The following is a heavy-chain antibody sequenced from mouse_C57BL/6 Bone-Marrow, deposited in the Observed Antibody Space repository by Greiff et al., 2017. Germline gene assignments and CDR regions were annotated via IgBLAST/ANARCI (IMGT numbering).Heavy chain of an antibody. CDR2: INPNNGGT. J-gene: IGHJ2*01. CDR1: GYTFTDYN. D-gene: IGHD1-1*01. Sequence: VQLQQSGPELVKPGASVKMSCKASGYTFTDYNMHWVKQSHGKSLEWIGDINPNNGGTSYNQKFKGKATLTVNKSSSTAYMELRSLTSEDSAVYYCARRGRKDYGSSFDYWGQGTTLTVSS. V-gene: IGHV1-22*01. CDR3: ARRGRKDYGSSFDY.